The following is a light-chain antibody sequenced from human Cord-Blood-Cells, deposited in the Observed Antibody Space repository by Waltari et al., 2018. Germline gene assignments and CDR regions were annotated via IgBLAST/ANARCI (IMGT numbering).Light chain of an antibody. Sequence: HYVLTQPPSASRSPGRRVPISCSGRISNIRMNNVNLYQQHPGTATKLLIYSNNQWPSGVPDRFSGSKSGTSASLAISGLQSEDEADYYCAAWDDSLNGQVFGGGTKLTVL. CDR1: ISNIRMNN. J-gene: IGLJ3*02. CDR2: SNN. V-gene: IGLV1-44*01. CDR3: AAWDDSLNGQV.